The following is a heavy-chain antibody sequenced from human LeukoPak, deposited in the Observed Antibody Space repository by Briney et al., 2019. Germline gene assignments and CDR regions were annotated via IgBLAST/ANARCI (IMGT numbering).Heavy chain of an antibody. CDR1: GYTYTGYY. CDR2: INPNSGGT. CDR3: ARSPYDILTGYYNAFDY. V-gene: IGHV1-2*04. Sequence: ASVKVSCKASGYTYTGYYMHWVRQAPGQGLEGMGWINPNSGGTNYAQKFQGWVTMTRDTSISTAYMELSRLRSDDTAVYYCARSPYDILTGYYNAFDYWGQGTLVTVSS. J-gene: IGHJ4*02. D-gene: IGHD3-9*01.